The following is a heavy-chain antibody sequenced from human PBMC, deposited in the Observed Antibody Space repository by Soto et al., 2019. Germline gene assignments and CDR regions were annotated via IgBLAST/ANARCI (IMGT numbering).Heavy chain of an antibody. J-gene: IGHJ4*02. CDR2: IYHSGST. V-gene: IGHV4-4*02. CDR3: ASDDDYYDSSGYYSKQFDY. Sequence: QVQLQESGPGLVKPSGTLSLTCAVSGGSISSSNWWSWVRQPPGKGLEWIGEIYHSGSTNYNPSPXGRVTISVDKXXNXFXPKLSSVTAADTAVYYCASDDDYYDSSGYYSKQFDYWGQGTLVTVSS. D-gene: IGHD3-22*01. CDR1: GGSISSSNW.